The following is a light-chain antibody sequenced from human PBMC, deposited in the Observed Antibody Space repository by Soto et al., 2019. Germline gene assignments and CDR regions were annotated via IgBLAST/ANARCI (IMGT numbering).Light chain of an antibody. CDR1: QGISSY. V-gene: IGKV1-8*01. CDR2: AAS. Sequence: AIRMTQSPSSFSASTGDRVTITCRASQGISSYLAWYQQKPGKAPKLLIYAASTLQSGVPSRFSGRGSGTDFTLTISCMQSEDFATYYCQQYYSYTRELTFGGGTKVEIK. CDR3: QQYYSYTRELT. J-gene: IGKJ4*01.